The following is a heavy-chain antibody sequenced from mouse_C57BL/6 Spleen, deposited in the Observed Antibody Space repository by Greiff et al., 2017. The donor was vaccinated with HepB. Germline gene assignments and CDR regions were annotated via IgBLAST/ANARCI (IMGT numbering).Heavy chain of an antibody. Sequence: EVQVVESEGGLVQPGSSMKLSCTASGFTFSDYYMAWVRQVPEKGLEWVANINYDGSSTYYLDSLKSRFIISRDNAKNILYLQMSSLKSEDTATYYCARDEGAYGYFDYWGQGTTLTVSS. CDR3: ARDEGAYGYFDY. J-gene: IGHJ2*01. CDR1: GFTFSDYY. CDR2: INYDGSST. D-gene: IGHD6-5*01. V-gene: IGHV5-16*01.